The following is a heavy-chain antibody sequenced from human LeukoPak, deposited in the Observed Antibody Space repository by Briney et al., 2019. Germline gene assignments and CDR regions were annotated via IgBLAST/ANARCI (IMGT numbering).Heavy chain of an antibody. CDR2: ISTHNGNT. D-gene: IGHD6-25*01. V-gene: IGHV1-18*01. CDR3: ARVGITAATADY. CDR1: GYTFSNYA. Sequence: ASVKVSCKASGYTFSNYAINWVRQAPGQGLEWMGWISTHNGNTNYAQKLQDRVTMTSDTSTSTVYMELNSLRSEDTAVYFCARVGITAATADYWGQGTLVTVSS. J-gene: IGHJ4*02.